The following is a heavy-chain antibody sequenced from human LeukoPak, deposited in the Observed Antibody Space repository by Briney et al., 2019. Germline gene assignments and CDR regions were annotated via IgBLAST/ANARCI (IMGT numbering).Heavy chain of an antibody. D-gene: IGHD1-26*01. J-gene: IGHJ4*02. CDR1: GFTFSSYW. CDR3: ARERQMGATPFDY. Sequence: KPGGSLRLSCAASGFTFSSYWMNWVRQAPGKGLEWVSSISSSSSYIYYADSVKGRFTISRDNAKNSLYLQMNSLRDEDTAVYYCARERQMGATPFDYWGQGSLVTVSS. CDR2: ISSSSSYI. V-gene: IGHV3-21*01.